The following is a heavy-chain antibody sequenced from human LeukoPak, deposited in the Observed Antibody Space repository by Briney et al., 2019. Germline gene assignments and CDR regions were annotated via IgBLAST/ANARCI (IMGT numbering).Heavy chain of an antibody. Sequence: GASVKVSCKASGGTFSTYAISWVRQAPGQGLEWMGGIIPIFGTANYAQKFQGRVTITTDESTSTAYMELSSLRSEDTAVYYCARDWGITGTREAFDIWGQGTMVTVSS. J-gene: IGHJ3*02. CDR3: ARDWGITGTREAFDI. CDR2: IIPIFGTA. V-gene: IGHV1-69*05. D-gene: IGHD1-7*01. CDR1: GGTFSTYA.